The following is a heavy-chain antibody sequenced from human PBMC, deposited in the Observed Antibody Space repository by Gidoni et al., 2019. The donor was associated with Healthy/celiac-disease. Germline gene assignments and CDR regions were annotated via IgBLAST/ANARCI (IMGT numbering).Heavy chain of an antibody. CDR3: AKDLKTYYYDSSGYYTLSYYFDY. CDR2: ISGSGGST. J-gene: IGHJ4*02. V-gene: IGHV3-23*01. D-gene: IGHD3-22*01. Sequence: EVQLLESGGGLVQPGGSLRLSCAASGFTFSSYAMSWVRQAPGQGLEWVSAISGSGGSTYYADSVKGRFTISRDNSKNTLYLQMNSLRAEDTAVYYCAKDLKTYYYDSSGYYTLSYYFDYWGQGTLVTVSS. CDR1: GFTFSSYA.